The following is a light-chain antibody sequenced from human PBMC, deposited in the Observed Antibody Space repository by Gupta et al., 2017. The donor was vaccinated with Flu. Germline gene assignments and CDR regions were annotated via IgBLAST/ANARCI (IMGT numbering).Light chain of an antibody. Sequence: DIQMTQSPSTLSASVGDRVTSTCRASENIGSWLAWYQQKPGKAPKLLIYQASSLENGVPGRFSGRGSGTEFTLTISSLQPDDFASYFCQQFNTYPLTFGPGTTV. CDR1: ENIGSW. V-gene: IGKV1-5*03. CDR2: QAS. J-gene: IGKJ3*01. CDR3: QQFNTYPLT.